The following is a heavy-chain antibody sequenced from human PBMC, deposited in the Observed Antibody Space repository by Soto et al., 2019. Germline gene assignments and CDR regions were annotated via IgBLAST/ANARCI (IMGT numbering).Heavy chain of an antibody. J-gene: IGHJ6*02. CDR1: GFTFSSYA. CDR3: AKAFPYCTNGVCSTDYYYGMDV. CDR2: ISGSGGST. Sequence: PWGSLRLSCAASGFTFSSYAMSWVRQAPGKGLEWVSAISGSGGSTYYADSVKGRFAISRDNSKNTLYLQMNSLRAEDTAVYYCAKAFPYCTNGVCSTDYYYGMDVWGRGTTVTVSS. V-gene: IGHV3-23*01. D-gene: IGHD2-8*01.